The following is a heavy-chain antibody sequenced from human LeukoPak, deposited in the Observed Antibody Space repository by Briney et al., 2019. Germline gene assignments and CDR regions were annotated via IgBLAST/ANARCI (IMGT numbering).Heavy chain of an antibody. V-gene: IGHV4-59*01. Sequence: SETLSLTCTVSGGSISSYCWSWIRQPPGKGLEWIGYIYYSGSTNYNPSLKSRVTISVDTSKNQFSLKLSSVTAADTAVYYCARGGGYDFWSGYYFDYWGQGTLVTVSS. D-gene: IGHD3-3*01. CDR2: IYYSGST. CDR1: GGSISSYC. J-gene: IGHJ4*02. CDR3: ARGGGYDFWSGYYFDY.